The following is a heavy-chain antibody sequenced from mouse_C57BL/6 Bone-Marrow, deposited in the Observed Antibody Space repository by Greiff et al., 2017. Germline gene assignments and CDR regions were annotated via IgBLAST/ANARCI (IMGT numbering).Heavy chain of an antibody. CDR2: ISNGGGST. V-gene: IGHV5-12*01. J-gene: IGHJ2*01. Sequence: DVKLVESGGGLVQPGGSLKLSCAASGFTFSDYYMYWVRQTPEKRLEWVAYISNGGGSTYYPDTVKGRFTISRDNAKNTLYLQMSRLKSEDTAMYYCARHGYYDFDYWGQGTTLTVSS. CDR1: GFTFSDYY. CDR3: ARHGYYDFDY. D-gene: IGHD2-3*01.